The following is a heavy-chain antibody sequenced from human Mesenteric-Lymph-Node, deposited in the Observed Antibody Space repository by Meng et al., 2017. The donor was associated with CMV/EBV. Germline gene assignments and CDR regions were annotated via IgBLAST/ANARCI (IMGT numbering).Heavy chain of an antibody. V-gene: IGHV3-30-3*01. Sequence: GESLKISCAASGFTFSSYAMHWVRQAPGKGLEWVAVISYDGSNKYYADSVKGRFTISRDNSKNSLYLQMNSLRAEDTAVYYCARAEYYDFWSGYLSQTNYFDYWGQGTLVTVSS. J-gene: IGHJ4*02. CDR2: ISYDGSNK. D-gene: IGHD3-3*01. CDR1: GFTFSSYA. CDR3: ARAEYYDFWSGYLSQTNYFDY.